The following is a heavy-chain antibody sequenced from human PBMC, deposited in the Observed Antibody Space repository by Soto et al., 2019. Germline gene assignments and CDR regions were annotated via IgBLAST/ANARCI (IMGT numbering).Heavy chain of an antibody. V-gene: IGHV1-69*08. CDR3: ARDYSSSWNDYYYGMDV. Sequence: QVQLVQSGAEVKKPGSSVKVSCKVSGGTFSSYTISWVRQAPGQGLEWMGRIIPILGIANYAQKFQGRVTITADKSTSTAYMELSSLRSEDTAVYYCARDYSSSWNDYYYGMDVWGQGTTVTVSS. CDR2: IIPILGIA. CDR1: GGTFSSYT. J-gene: IGHJ6*02. D-gene: IGHD6-13*01.